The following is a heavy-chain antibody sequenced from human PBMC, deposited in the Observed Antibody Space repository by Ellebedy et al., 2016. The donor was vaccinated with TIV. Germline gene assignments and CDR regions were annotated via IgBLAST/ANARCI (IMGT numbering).Heavy chain of an antibody. D-gene: IGHD2-2*01. CDR3: AADRSISWYFY. CDR1: GGSISPYY. V-gene: IGHV4-59*12. Sequence: MPSETLSLTCTVSGGSISPYYWSWVRQSPGKGLEWIGFISETGSTNYSPSLEGRVTISADTSKNQFSLKLTSVTAADTAVYYCAADRSISWYFYWGQGTLVTVSS. J-gene: IGHJ4*02. CDR2: ISETGST.